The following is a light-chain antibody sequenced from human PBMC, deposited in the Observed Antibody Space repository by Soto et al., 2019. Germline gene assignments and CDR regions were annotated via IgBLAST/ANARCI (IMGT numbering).Light chain of an antibody. CDR3: QHRCVWPVS. J-gene: IGKJ5*01. V-gene: IGKV3-15*01. CDR2: GAS. CDR1: QSVSTD. Sequence: EIVMTQSPATLSVSPGEGAPLSCRASQSVSTDLAWYQQKPGQAPKLLIYGASTWATGVPARFSGSGSGTEFTLTISSLQSEDFAIYYCQHRCVWPVSFGQGTRLEIK.